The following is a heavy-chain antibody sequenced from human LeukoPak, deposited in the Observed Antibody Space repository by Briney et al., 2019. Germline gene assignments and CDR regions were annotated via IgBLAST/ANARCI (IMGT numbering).Heavy chain of an antibody. V-gene: IGHV4-61*08. D-gene: IGHD2-2*02. CDR2: IYYSGST. CDR1: GGSISSGGYS. CDR3: ARGGYCSSTSCYTSYYYYGMDV. J-gene: IGHJ6*02. Sequence: SETLSLTCAVSGGSISSGGYSWSWIRQPPGKGLEWIGYIYYSGSTNYNPSLKSRVTISVDTSKNQFSLKLSSVTAADTAVYYCARGGYCSSTSCYTSYYYYGMDVWGQGTTVTVSS.